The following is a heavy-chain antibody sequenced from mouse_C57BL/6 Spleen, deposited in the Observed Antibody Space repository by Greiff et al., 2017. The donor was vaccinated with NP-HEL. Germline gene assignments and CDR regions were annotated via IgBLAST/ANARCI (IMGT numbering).Heavy chain of an antibody. Sequence: QVHVKQPGAELVRPGSSVKLFCKASGYTFTSYWMHWVKQRPIQGLEWIGNIDPSDSETHYNQKFKDKATLTVDKSSSTAYMQLSSLTSEDSAVYDCARGLRLPPYAMDYWGQGTSVTVSS. V-gene: IGHV1-52*01. CDR1: GYTFTSYW. J-gene: IGHJ4*01. CDR3: ARGLRLPPYAMDY. CDR2: IDPSDSET. D-gene: IGHD3-2*02.